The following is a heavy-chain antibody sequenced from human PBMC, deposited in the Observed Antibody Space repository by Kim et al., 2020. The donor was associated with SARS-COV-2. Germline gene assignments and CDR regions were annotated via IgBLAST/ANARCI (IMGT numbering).Heavy chain of an antibody. J-gene: IGHJ4*02. V-gene: IGHV3-7*03. Sequence: GREKYYVDSVKGRFTSSRDNSKNSLYLQMNSLRAEDTAVYYCARKNYFDYWGQGTLVTVSS. CDR2: GREK. CDR3: ARKNYFDY.